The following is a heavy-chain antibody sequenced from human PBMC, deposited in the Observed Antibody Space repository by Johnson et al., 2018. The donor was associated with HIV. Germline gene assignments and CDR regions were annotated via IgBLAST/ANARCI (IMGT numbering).Heavy chain of an antibody. CDR3: ALVLGALPGAFDS. J-gene: IGHJ3*02. CDR1: GFTFSSYA. D-gene: IGHD3-16*01. CDR2: ISYDGSNK. Sequence: VQLVESGGGVVQPGRSLRLSCAASGFTFSSYAMHWVRQAPGKGLEWVAVISYDGSNKYYADSVKGRFTISRDNSKNTLYIQMNSLRAEDKAVYYCALVLGALPGAFDSWGQGTLVTVSS. V-gene: IGHV3-30*14.